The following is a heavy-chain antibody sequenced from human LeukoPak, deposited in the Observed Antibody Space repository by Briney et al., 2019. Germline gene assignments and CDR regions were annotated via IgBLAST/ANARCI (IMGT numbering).Heavy chain of an antibody. CDR2: IIPIFGTA. J-gene: IGHJ5*02. D-gene: IGHD6-19*01. CDR3: ARTVAVAGTGWFDP. V-gene: IGHV1-69*13. CDR1: GYTFTNFY. Sequence: RASVKVSCKTSGYTFTNFYMHWVRQAPGQGLEWMGGIIPIFGTANYAQKFQGRVTITADESTSTAYMELSSLRSEDTAVYYCARTVAVAGTGWFDPWGQGTLVTVSS.